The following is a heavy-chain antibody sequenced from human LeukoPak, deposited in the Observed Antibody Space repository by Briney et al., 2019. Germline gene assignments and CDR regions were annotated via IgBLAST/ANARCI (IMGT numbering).Heavy chain of an antibody. Sequence: GGSLRLSCAASGFTFSSYAMSWVRQAPGKGLEWVSAISGSGGSTYYGDSVKGRFTISRDNSKNTLYLQMNSLRAEDTAVYYCAKDAPVNIVVVPAANSWGQGTLVTVSS. J-gene: IGHJ4*02. V-gene: IGHV3-23*01. CDR1: GFTFSSYA. CDR3: AKDAPVNIVVVPAANS. D-gene: IGHD2-2*01. CDR2: ISGSGGST.